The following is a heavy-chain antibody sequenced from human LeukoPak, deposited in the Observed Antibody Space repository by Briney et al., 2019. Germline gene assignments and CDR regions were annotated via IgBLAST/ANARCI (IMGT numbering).Heavy chain of an antibody. Sequence: GGSLRLSCAASGFTSSSYALNWVRQDPGKGLEWVATVSGSGDRMYHADSVKGRFTISRDNSKNTIYLQMNSLRAEDTALYYCAKAAAAPGFDFWGQGTLVTVSS. D-gene: IGHD6-13*01. CDR2: VSGSGDRM. V-gene: IGHV3-23*01. CDR1: GFTSSSYA. CDR3: AKAAAAPGFDF. J-gene: IGHJ4*02.